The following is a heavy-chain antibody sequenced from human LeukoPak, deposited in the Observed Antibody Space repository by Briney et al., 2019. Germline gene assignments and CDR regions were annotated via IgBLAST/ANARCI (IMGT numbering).Heavy chain of an antibody. J-gene: IGHJ4*02. Sequence: PSETLSLTCAVYGGSFSGYYWSWIRQPPGKGLEGIGEINHSGSTNYNPSLKSRVTISVDTSKNQFSPKLSSVTAADTAVYYCAPRYSSYYFDYWGQGTLVTVSS. CDR1: GGSFSGYY. CDR2: INHSGST. CDR3: APRYSSYYFDY. D-gene: IGHD5-18*01. V-gene: IGHV4-34*01.